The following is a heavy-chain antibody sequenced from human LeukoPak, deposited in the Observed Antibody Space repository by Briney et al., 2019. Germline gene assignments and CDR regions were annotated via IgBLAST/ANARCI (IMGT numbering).Heavy chain of an antibody. V-gene: IGHV1-18*01. Sequence: ASVKVSCKTSGYTFTSFGITWVRQAPGQGPEWMGWIKVGEGNTHFAQKFQDRVSMTRDISSNTAFLELRNLRSDDTAVYFCPRSSDTTSWYYFDHWGQGTLVTVSS. CDR1: GYTFTSFG. D-gene: IGHD2/OR15-2a*01. CDR2: IKVGEGNT. CDR3: PRSSDTTSWYYFDH. J-gene: IGHJ4*02.